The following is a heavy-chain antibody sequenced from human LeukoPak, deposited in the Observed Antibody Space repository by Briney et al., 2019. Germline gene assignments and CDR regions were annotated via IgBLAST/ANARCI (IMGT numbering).Heavy chain of an antibody. CDR1: GGTFSSYA. J-gene: IGHJ3*02. V-gene: IGHV1-69*13. D-gene: IGHD5-24*01. CDR2: IIPIFGTA. CDR3: ASGRVEMGAFDI. Sequence: GASVKVSCKASGGTFSSYAISWVRQAPGQGLEWMGGIIPIFGTANYAQKFQGRVTITADESTSTAYMELRSLRSDDTAVYYCASGRVEMGAFDIWGQGTMVTVSS.